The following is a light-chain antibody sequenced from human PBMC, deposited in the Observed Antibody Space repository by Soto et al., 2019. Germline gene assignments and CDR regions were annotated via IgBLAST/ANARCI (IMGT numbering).Light chain of an antibody. V-gene: IGKV3-20*01. CDR1: QSVSSAY. Sequence: EIVLTQSPGTLSLSPGERATLSCRASQSVSSAYLAWYQQKPGQAPRLLIYNVSRRATGIPDRFRGSGSGTDFTLTVSRLEPEDFAVYYCQQYGASPETFGQGTKVEIK. CDR2: NVS. J-gene: IGKJ1*01. CDR3: QQYGASPET.